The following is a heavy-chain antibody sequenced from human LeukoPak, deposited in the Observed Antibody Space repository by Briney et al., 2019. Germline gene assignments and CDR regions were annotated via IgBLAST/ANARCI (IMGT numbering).Heavy chain of an antibody. Sequence: GGSLRLSCAAPGFTFSTYAMTWVRQAPGKGLEWVSAISGTGGTTYYADSVTGRFTISRDNAKNSLYLQMNSLRAEDTAVYYCARVGMRVGAPDYWGQGTLVTVSS. CDR3: ARVGMRVGAPDY. CDR2: ISGTGGTT. J-gene: IGHJ4*02. V-gene: IGHV3-23*01. CDR1: GFTFSTYA. D-gene: IGHD1-26*01.